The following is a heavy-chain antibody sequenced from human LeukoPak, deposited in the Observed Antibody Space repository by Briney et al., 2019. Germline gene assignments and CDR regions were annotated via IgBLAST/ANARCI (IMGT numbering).Heavy chain of an antibody. CDR2: IYPGDSDT. CDR3: ARLVASGHYVLQH. J-gene: IGHJ1*01. CDR1: GYTFSSHW. Sequence: GESLKISCKGSGYTFSSHWIGWVRQLPGKGLEWMGIIYPGDSDTRYSPSFQGQVAISADTSINTAYLQWSSLKASDTAFYYCARLVASGHYVLQHWGQGTLVIVSS. V-gene: IGHV5-51*01. D-gene: IGHD6-19*01.